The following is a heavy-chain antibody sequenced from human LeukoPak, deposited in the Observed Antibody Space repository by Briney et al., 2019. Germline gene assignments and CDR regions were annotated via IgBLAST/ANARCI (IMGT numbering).Heavy chain of an antibody. CDR2: IYYSGST. CDR3: ARRAPVYYFDY. J-gene: IGHJ4*02. CDR1: GGSISSYY. Sequence: SETLSLTCTVSGGSISSYYWSWIRQPPGKGLEWIGYIYYSGSTNYNPSLKSRVTISVDTSKNQFSLKLSSVTAADTAVYYCARRAPVYYFDYWGQGTLVTVSS. V-gene: IGHV4-59*01.